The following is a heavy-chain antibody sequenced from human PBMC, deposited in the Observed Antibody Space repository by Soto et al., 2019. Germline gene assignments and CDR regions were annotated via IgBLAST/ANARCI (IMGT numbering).Heavy chain of an antibody. Sequence: ASVKVSCKASGGTFSSYTISWVRQAPGQGLEWMGRIIPILGIANYAQKFQGRVTMTEDTSTDTAYMELSSLRSEDTAVYYCATGDLIAVAGRIIFDYWGQGTLVTVSS. CDR1: GGTFSSYT. CDR2: IIPILGIA. CDR3: ATGDLIAVAGRIIFDY. J-gene: IGHJ4*02. V-gene: IGHV1-69*02. D-gene: IGHD6-19*01.